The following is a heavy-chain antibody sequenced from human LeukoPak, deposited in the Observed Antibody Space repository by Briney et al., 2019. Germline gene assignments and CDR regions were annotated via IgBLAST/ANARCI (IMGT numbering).Heavy chain of an antibody. V-gene: IGHV4-59*01. D-gene: IGHD6-19*01. J-gene: IGHJ4*02. CDR3: ARVLGSGLADN. CDR1: GGSISSYY. CDR2: IYYSGST. Sequence: KPSETLSLTCTVSGGSISSYYWSWIRQPPGKGLEWIGYIYYSGSTNYNPSLKSRVTISVDTSKSQFSLELSSMTAADTAVYYCARVLGSGLADNWGQGTLVTVTP.